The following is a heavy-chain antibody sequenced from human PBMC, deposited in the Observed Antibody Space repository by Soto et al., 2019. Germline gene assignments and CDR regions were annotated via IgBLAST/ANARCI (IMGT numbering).Heavy chain of an antibody. CDR2: IWYDGSNK. D-gene: IGHD2-15*01. Sequence: QVQLVESGGGVVQPGRSLRLSCAVSAFTFSSYGMHWVRHAPGKGLEWVAVIWYDGSNKYYADSVKGRFTISRDNSKNTLYLQMNSLRAEDTAVYYCARDRVVAATSILDYWGQGTLVTVSS. J-gene: IGHJ4*02. V-gene: IGHV3-33*01. CDR3: ARDRVVAATSILDY. CDR1: AFTFSSYG.